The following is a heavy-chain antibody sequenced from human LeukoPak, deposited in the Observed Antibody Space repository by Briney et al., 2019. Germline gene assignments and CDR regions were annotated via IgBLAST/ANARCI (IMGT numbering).Heavy chain of an antibody. D-gene: IGHD3-3*01. Sequence: ASVKVSCKASGYTFTSCAMHWVCQAPGQRLEWMGWINAGNGNTKYSQKFQGRVTITRDTSASTAYMELSSLRSEDTAVYYCARVTLEWLPYFDYWGQGTLVTVSS. J-gene: IGHJ4*02. CDR1: GYTFTSCA. CDR2: INAGNGNT. V-gene: IGHV1-3*01. CDR3: ARVTLEWLPYFDY.